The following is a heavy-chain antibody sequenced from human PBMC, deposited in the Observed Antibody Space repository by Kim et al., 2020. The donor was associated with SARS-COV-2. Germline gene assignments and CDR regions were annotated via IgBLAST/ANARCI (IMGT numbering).Heavy chain of an antibody. CDR3: ARPYRKNGYSYGYVFDY. Sequence: ASVKVSCKASGYTFTGYYMHWVRQAPGQGLEWMGRINPNSGGTNYAQKFQGRVTMTRDTSISTAYMELSRLRSDDTAVYYCARPYRKNGYSYGYVFDYWGQGTLVTVSS. CDR2: INPNSGGT. V-gene: IGHV1-2*06. J-gene: IGHJ4*02. CDR1: GYTFTGYY. D-gene: IGHD5-18*01.